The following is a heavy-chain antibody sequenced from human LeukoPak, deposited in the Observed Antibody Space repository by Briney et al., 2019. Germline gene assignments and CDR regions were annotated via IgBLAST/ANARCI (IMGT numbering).Heavy chain of an antibody. CDR2: ISYDGSNE. CDR1: GYTFSSYG. J-gene: IGHJ6*02. D-gene: IGHD3-10*01. V-gene: IGHV3-30*18. Sequence: GGSLRLSCAASGYTFSSYGMRWVRQAPGKGLEWVAMISYDGSNEYYADSVKGRVTISRDNSKNTLYLQMNSLRAEDTAVYHCAKDSEWFGEAYGMDVWGQGTTVTVS. CDR3: AKDSEWFGEAYGMDV.